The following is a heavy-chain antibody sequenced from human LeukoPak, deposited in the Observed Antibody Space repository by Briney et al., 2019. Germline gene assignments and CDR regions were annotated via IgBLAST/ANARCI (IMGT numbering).Heavy chain of an antibody. Sequence: GGSLRLSCAASGFTFSSYSMNWVRQAPGKGLEWVSSISSSSSYIYYADSVKGRFTISRDNAKNSLYLQMNSLRAEDAAVYYCARGPAMVRGVRSDYWGQGTLVTVSS. CDR3: ARGPAMVRGVRSDY. J-gene: IGHJ4*02. V-gene: IGHV3-21*01. CDR1: GFTFSSYS. CDR2: ISSSSSYI. D-gene: IGHD3-10*01.